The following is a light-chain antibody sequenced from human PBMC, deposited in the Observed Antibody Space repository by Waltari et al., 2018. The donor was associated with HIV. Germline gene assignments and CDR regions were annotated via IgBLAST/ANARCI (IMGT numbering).Light chain of an antibody. Sequence: QTVVTQEPSLTVSPGGTVTLTCASSTGPATSGYYTNWFQRKPGPAPRALIHSTSSRHSWTPARFAGSLLGDRAALTLSGVQAEDEAEYYCLLYYGGAQSWLVGGGTKLTVL. V-gene: IGLV7-43*01. CDR2: STS. CDR3: LLYYGGAQSWL. J-gene: IGLJ2*01. CDR1: TGPATSGYY.